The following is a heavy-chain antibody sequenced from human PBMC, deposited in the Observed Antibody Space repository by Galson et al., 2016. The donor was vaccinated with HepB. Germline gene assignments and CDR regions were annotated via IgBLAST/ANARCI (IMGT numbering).Heavy chain of an antibody. CDR3: ARHYDSSGYYYLYYFDY. D-gene: IGHD3-22*01. CDR2: IYYSGST. CDR1: GGSISSSHYY. V-gene: IGHV4-39*01. J-gene: IGHJ4*02. Sequence: LSLTCTVSGGSISSSHYYWGWIRQPPGKGLEWIGSIYYSGSTYYNPSLKSRVTISVDTSKNQFSLKLSSVTAADTAVYYCARHYDSSGYYYLYYFDYWGQETLVTVSS.